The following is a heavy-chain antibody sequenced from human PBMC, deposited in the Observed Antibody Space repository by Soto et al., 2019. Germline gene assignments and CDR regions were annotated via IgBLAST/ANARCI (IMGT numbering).Heavy chain of an antibody. CDR2: INHSGST. J-gene: IGHJ5*02. CDR3: AIGTYPFTRVFDP. V-gene: IGHV4-34*01. Sequence: SETLSLTCAVYGGSFSGYYWSWIRQPPGKGLEWIGEINHSGSTNYNPSLKSRVTISVDTSKNQFSLKLSSVTAADTAVYYCAIGTYPFTRVFDPWGQGTLVTVSS. CDR1: GGSFSGYY.